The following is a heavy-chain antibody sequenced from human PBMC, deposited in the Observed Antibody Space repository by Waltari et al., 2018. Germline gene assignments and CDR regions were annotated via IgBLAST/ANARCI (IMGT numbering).Heavy chain of an antibody. Sequence: QLQLQESGPGLVKPSETLSLTCTVSGGSISSSSYYWGWIRQPPGKGLEWIGSIYYSGRTYYNPSLKSRVTISVDTSKNQFSLKLSSVTAADTAVYYCARAGAAYSGSYGWFDPWGQGTLVTVSS. CDR3: ARAGAAYSGSYGWFDP. V-gene: IGHV4-39*07. CDR2: IYYSGRT. D-gene: IGHD1-26*01. CDR1: GGSISSSSYY. J-gene: IGHJ5*02.